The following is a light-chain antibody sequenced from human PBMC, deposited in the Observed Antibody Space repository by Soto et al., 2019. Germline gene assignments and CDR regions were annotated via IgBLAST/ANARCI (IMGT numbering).Light chain of an antibody. J-gene: IGKJ1*01. CDR1: QSVSRN. Sequence: EIVMTQSPATLSVSPGERATLSCRASQSVSRNLAWYQQKPGQSPRLLIYGAYTRATGVPARFSGSGSGTEFTLTISSLQSEDFAFYYCQQYINLWMFGQGTKVEIK. CDR2: GAY. V-gene: IGKV3-15*01. CDR3: QQYINLWM.